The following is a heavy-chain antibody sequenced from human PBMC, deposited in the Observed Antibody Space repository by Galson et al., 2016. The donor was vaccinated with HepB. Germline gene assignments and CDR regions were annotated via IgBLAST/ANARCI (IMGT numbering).Heavy chain of an antibody. Sequence: SLRLSCAASGFTFNKSAMHWVRQAPGKGLEWVAVISHDGDKQYYADSVRGRFAISRDNAKKTAYLQINIARPEDTAVYYCARVLITASPTHFDFWGQGTLVTVSS. CDR3: ARVLITASPTHFDF. V-gene: IGHV3-30*09. J-gene: IGHJ4*02. CDR2: ISHDGDKQ. CDR1: GFTFNKSA. D-gene: IGHD5-18*01.